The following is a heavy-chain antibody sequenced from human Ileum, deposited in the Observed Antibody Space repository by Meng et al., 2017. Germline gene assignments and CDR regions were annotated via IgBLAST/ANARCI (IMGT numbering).Heavy chain of an antibody. CDR1: GDSISNFY. V-gene: IGHV4-59*01. D-gene: IGHD2-8*01. J-gene: IGHJ3*02. CDR2: IHYSGSP. CDR3: ARAGVLNSFDI. Sequence: GSLRLSCTVSGDSISNFYWSWIRQPPGKGLEWIGYIHYSGSPYYNPSLKSRASMSVDSSKTQFSLKLRSVTAADTAVYYCARAGVLNSFDIWGQGKTVTVSS.